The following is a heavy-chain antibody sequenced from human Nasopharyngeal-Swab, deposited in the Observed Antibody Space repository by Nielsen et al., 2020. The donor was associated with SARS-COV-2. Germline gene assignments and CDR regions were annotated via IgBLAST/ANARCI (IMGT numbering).Heavy chain of an antibody. CDR2: IYHSGST. CDR1: GYSISSGYY. V-gene: IGHV4-38-2*01. D-gene: IGHD3-3*01. J-gene: IGHJ4*02. CDR3: ARRYGDFWSGHYFDY. Sequence: SETLSLTCAVSGYSISSGYYWGLIRQPPGTGLEWIGSIYHSGSTYYNPSLKSRVTISVDTSKNQFSLKLSSVTAADTAVYYCARRYGDFWSGHYFDYWGQGTLVTVSS.